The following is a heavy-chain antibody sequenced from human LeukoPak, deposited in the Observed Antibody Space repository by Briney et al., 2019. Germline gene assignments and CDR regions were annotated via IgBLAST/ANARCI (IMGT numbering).Heavy chain of an antibody. Sequence: QPGRSLILSCTASGFTFGDYAMSWGRQAPGKGLECVGFSRSKLYGGTIEYAASVKGRFIISRDDSKNSAYLQMNSLKTEDSAVYYCTRSSGTYKGFGMDVWGQGTTVTVSS. J-gene: IGHJ6*02. CDR3: TRSSGTYKGFGMDV. V-gene: IGHV3-49*04. D-gene: IGHD1-26*01. CDR1: GFTFGDYA. CDR2: SRSKLYGGTI.